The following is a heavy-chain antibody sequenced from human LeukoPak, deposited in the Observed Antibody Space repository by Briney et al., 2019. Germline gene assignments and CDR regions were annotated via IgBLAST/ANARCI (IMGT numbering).Heavy chain of an antibody. Sequence: ASVKVSCKASGYTFTGYFIHWVRQAPGQGLEWMGIINPSGGSTSYAQKFQGRVTMTRDMSTSTVYMELSSLRSEDTAVYYCTTDFTYYYDSSGYYYVQKFDYWGQGTLVTVSS. J-gene: IGHJ4*02. CDR2: INPSGGST. CDR3: TTDFTYYYDSSGYYYVQKFDY. D-gene: IGHD3-22*01. V-gene: IGHV1-46*01. CDR1: GYTFTGYF.